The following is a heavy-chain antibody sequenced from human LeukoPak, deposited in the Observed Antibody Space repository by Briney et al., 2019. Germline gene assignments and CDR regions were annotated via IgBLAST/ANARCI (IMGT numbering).Heavy chain of an antibody. CDR1: GFSLSNYW. D-gene: IGHD3-10*01. V-gene: IGHV3-7*01. CDR3: AWYGVTHGLDV. CDR2: INQDGSDK. Sequence: GGSLRLSCAASGFSLSNYWMSWVRQAPGKGLEWVANINQDGSDKYYVDSVMGRFTISKDNAKNSVYLQMNSLRPEDTAIYYCAWYGVTHGLDVWGQGTTVTVS. J-gene: IGHJ6*02.